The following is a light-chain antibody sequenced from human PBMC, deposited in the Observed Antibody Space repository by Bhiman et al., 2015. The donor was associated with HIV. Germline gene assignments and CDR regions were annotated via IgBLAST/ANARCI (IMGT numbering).Light chain of an antibody. J-gene: IGLJ3*02. CDR2: DVN. CDR3: FSYAGSSINWV. Sequence: QSVLTQPASVSGSPGQSITISCTGTKSDIGGYKYVSWYQQHPGKAPKILIYDVNKRPSGVSSRFSGSKSGNTASLTISGLQAEDEADYYCFSYAGSSINWVFGGGTKLTVL. CDR1: KSDIGGYKY. V-gene: IGLV2-14*03.